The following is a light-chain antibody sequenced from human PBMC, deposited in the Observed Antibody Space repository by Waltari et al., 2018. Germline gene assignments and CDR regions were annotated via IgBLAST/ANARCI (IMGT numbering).Light chain of an antibody. CDR3: SSYTSSSTLV. J-gene: IGLJ1*01. CDR1: SSDVGGYAY. Sequence: QSALTQPASVSGSPGQSLTISCTGTSSDVGGYAYVPWYQQHPGKAPRLMIFEVSDRPSGVSTRFSGSKSDNTASLTISGLQAEDEADYYCSSYTSSSTLVFGTGTKVTVL. CDR2: EVS. V-gene: IGLV2-14*03.